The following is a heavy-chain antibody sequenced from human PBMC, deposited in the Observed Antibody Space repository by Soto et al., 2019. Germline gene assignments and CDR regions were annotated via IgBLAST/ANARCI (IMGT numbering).Heavy chain of an antibody. J-gene: IGHJ6*02. D-gene: IGHD3-3*01. CDR3: ARGGGYDFRSSQAPLIDV. V-gene: IGHV4-59*01. CDR1: GGSISDFY. Sequence: SETLSLTCNVSGGSISDFYWSWIRQSPGKRLEWIGYLYYTGSTNYSPALKSRVTISLDTSKNQFSLKVRSVTAADTAVYYCARGGGYDFRSSQAPLIDVCGQGTTVTVSS. CDR2: LYYTGST.